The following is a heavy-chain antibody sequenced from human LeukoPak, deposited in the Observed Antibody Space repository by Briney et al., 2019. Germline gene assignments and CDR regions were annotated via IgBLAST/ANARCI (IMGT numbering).Heavy chain of an antibody. V-gene: IGHV3-23*01. CDR2: ISGSGGST. J-gene: IGHJ4*02. Sequence: GGSLRLSCAASGFTFSSYAMSWVRQAPGKGLEWVSAISGSGGSTYYADSVKGRFTISRDNSKNTLYLQMNSLRAEDTAVYYCARGNHDHRGYLVYWGQGTLVTVSS. CDR1: GFTFSSYA. D-gene: IGHD3-22*01. CDR3: ARGNHDHRGYLVY.